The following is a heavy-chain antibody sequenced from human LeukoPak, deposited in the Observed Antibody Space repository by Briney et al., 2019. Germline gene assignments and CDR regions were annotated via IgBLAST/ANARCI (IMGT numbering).Heavy chain of an antibody. CDR2: IYHSGST. V-gene: IGHV4-38-2*01. D-gene: IGHD6-6*01. Sequence: PSETLSLTCAVSGYSISSGYYWGWIRQPPGKGLERIGSIYHSGSTYYNPSLKSRVTISVDTSKNQFSLKLSSVTAADTAVYYCARLYSSSSDYFDYWGQGTLVTVSS. CDR3: ARLYSSSSDYFDY. CDR1: GYSISSGYY. J-gene: IGHJ4*02.